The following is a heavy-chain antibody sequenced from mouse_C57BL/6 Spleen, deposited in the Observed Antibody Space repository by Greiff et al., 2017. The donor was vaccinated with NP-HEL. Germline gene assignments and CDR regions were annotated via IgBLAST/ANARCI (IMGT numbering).Heavy chain of an antibody. CDR1: GYTFTDYN. CDR2: INPNNGGT. Sequence: EVQLQQSGPELVKPGASVKIPCKASGYTFTDYNMDWVKQSHGKSLEWIGDINPNNGGTIYNQKFKGKATLTVDKSSSTAYMELRSLTSEDTAVYYCARYPYYGSRGRYFDVWGTGTTDTVSS. CDR3: ARYPYYGSRGRYFDV. D-gene: IGHD1-1*01. V-gene: IGHV1-18*01. J-gene: IGHJ1*03.